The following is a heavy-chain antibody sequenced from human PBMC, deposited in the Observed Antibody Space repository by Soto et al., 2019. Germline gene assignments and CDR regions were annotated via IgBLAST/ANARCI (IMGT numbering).Heavy chain of an antibody. CDR1: GYSSTSYW. CDR2: IYPGDSDT. J-gene: IGHJ6*04. D-gene: IGHD3-22*01. CDR3: ARLAIVDYYYYGMDV. V-gene: IGHV5-51*01. Sequence: GESLKISCKGSGYSSTSYWIGWVRQMPGKGLEWMGIIYPGDSDTRYSPSFQGQVTVSADKSISTAYLQWSSLKASDTAMYYCARLAIVDYYYYGMDVWGEGTTVTVSS.